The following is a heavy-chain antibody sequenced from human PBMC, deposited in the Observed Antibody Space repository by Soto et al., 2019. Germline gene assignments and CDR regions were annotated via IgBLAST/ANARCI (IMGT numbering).Heavy chain of an antibody. Sequence: PGGSLRLSCAASGFTFSSYWMSWVRQAPGKGLEWVSYISNSCSTIFYADSVKGRFTISRDNAKNSLYLQMNSLRDEDTAVYYCARDPYCSSSSCYSYGMDVWGQGTTVTVSS. V-gene: IGHV3-48*02. CDR3: ARDPYCSSSSCYSYGMDV. CDR2: ISNSCSTI. D-gene: IGHD2-15*01. CDR1: GFTFSSYW. J-gene: IGHJ6*02.